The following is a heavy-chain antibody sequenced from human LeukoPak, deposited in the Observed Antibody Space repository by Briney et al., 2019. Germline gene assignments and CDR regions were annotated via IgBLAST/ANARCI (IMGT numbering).Heavy chain of an antibody. Sequence: SETLSLTCTVSGGSISSGSYYWSWIRQPAGKGLEWIGRIYTSGSTNYNPSLKSRVTISVDTSKNQFSLKLSSVTAADTAVYYCARAGRYCSSTSCYTGAFDIWGQGTMVTVSS. CDR2: IYTSGST. D-gene: IGHD2-2*02. CDR3: ARAGRYCSSTSCYTGAFDI. CDR1: GGSISSGSYY. V-gene: IGHV4-61*02. J-gene: IGHJ3*02.